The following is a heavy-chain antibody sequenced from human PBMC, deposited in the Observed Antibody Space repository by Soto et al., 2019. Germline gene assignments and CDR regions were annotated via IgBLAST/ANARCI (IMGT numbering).Heavy chain of an antibody. D-gene: IGHD2-8*01. V-gene: IGHV4-31*03. CDR2: IDTNGDT. CDR1: GDSLRRGFHH. Sequence: QVQLQESGSGLLKPSQTLSLDCSVSGDSLRRGFHHWSWIGQTPGKGLQLIGYIDTNGDTHYDPSLRNRLKVSIVTTESRFSLKVTSVTAADTAVYYCERGTVYYCPNDKCGFFFDHWGQGALVTVTS. J-gene: IGHJ4*02. CDR3: ERGTVYYCPNDKCGFFFDH.